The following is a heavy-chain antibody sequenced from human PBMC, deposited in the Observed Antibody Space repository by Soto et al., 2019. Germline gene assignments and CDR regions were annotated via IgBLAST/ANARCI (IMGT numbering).Heavy chain of an antibody. V-gene: IGHV4-59*01. D-gene: IGHD4-17*01. J-gene: IGHJ3*02. CDR2: IYYSGST. Sequence: PSETLSLTCTVSGGSISSYYWSWIRQPPGKGLEWIGYIYYSGSTNYNPSLKSRVTISVDTSKNQFSLKLSSVTAADTAVYYCARIPVTTNDAFDIWGQGTMGTVSS. CDR3: ARIPVTTNDAFDI. CDR1: GGSISSYY.